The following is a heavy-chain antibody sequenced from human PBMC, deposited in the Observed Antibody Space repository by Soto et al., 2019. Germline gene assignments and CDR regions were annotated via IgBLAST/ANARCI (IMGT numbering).Heavy chain of an antibody. Sequence: HTLSLTFAISGDSFSSNNAAWNWIRQSPSRGLEWLGRTYYRSKWYNDYAVSVKSRVTINPDTSKNQFSLQLNSVTPEDTAVYYCARIVGGTPDYWGQGTLVTVSS. CDR3: ARIVGGTPDY. D-gene: IGHD1-26*01. V-gene: IGHV6-1*01. J-gene: IGHJ4*02. CDR2: TYYRSKWYN. CDR1: GDSFSSNNAA.